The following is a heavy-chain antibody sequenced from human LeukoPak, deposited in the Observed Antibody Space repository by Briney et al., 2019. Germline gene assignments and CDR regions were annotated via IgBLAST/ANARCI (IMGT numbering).Heavy chain of an antibody. D-gene: IGHD2-15*01. CDR3: AREALDCSGGSCYSVHDY. Sequence: SETLSLTCTVSGGSIASYYWSWIRQPPGKGLEGIGYIYYSGNTNYSPSLQSRVTIFVDTSQNQFSLKLRSVTAADTAVYYCAREALDCSGGSCYSVHDYWGQGTLVTVSS. J-gene: IGHJ4*02. CDR2: IYYSGNT. CDR1: GGSIASYY. V-gene: IGHV4-59*01.